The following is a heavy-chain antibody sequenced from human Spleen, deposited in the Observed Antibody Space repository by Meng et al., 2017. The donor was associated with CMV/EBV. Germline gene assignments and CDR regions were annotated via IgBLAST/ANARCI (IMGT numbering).Heavy chain of an antibody. Sequence: GESLKISCAASGFTFSSYWMSWVRQAPGKGLEWVANIKQDGSEKYYADSVKGRFTISRDNAKNSLYLQMNRLRAEDTAVYYCARDLRSLASIAVGFDPWGQGTLVTVSS. V-gene: IGHV3-7*01. CDR1: GFTFSSYW. CDR3: ARDLRSLASIAVGFDP. J-gene: IGHJ5*02. D-gene: IGHD6-19*01. CDR2: IKQDGSEK.